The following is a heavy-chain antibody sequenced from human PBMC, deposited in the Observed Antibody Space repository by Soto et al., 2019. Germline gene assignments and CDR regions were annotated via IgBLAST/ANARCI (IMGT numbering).Heavy chain of an antibody. D-gene: IGHD6-19*01. CDR1: GFTFSSYA. Sequence: GGSLRLSCAASGFTFSSYAMHWVRQAPGKGLEWVAVISYDGSNKYYADSVKGRFTISRDNSKNTLYLQMNSLRAEDTAVYYCASSGYSSGPHDAFDIWGQGTMVTVSS. V-gene: IGHV3-30-3*01. CDR3: ASSGYSSGPHDAFDI. CDR2: ISYDGSNK. J-gene: IGHJ3*02.